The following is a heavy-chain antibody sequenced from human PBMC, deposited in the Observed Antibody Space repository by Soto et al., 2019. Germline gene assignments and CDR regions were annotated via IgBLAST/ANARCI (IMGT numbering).Heavy chain of an antibody. V-gene: IGHV3-11*01. CDR2: ISSGGTTM. D-gene: IGHD3-10*01. J-gene: IGHJ4*02. CDR3: AGDPYDYGSAF. Sequence: QVQLVESGGGLVEPGGSLRLSCAASGFRFSDHYMTWIRQAPGKGLEWVSKISSGGTTMYYADSVKGRFTVSRDNAQNSLYLQMNGLRAEVTAVYYCAGDPYDYGSAFWGQGTLVTVSS. CDR1: GFRFSDHY.